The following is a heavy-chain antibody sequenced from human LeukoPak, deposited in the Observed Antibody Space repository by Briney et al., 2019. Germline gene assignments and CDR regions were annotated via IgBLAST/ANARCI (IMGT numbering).Heavy chain of an antibody. Sequence: GGSLRLSCAASGFTFDDYAMHWVRQAPGKGLEWVSGISWNSGSIGYADSVKGRFTISRDNAKNSLYLQMNSLRAEGTALYYCAKGKYYYDSSGYLWFDPWGQGTLVTVSS. CDR3: AKGKYYYDSSGYLWFDP. V-gene: IGHV3-9*01. J-gene: IGHJ5*02. CDR1: GFTFDDYA. D-gene: IGHD3-22*01. CDR2: ISWNSGSI.